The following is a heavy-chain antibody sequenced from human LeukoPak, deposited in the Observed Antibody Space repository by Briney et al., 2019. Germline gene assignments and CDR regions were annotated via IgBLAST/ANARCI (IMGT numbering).Heavy chain of an antibody. V-gene: IGHV3-23*01. CDR1: GFTFRNSA. CDR3: AKEGFDY. CDR2: FTGGDGSA. Sequence: GRSLRLSCAASGFTFRNSAMSWVRQAPGKGLEWVSTFTGGDGSAYYADSVEGRFTISRDNSKNTLYLQMNSLRAEDTALYYCAKEGFDYWGQGTLVTVSS. J-gene: IGHJ4*02.